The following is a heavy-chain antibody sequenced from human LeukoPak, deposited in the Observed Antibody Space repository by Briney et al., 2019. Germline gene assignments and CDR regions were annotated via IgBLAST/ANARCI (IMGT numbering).Heavy chain of an antibody. CDR1: GFTVSSNY. D-gene: IGHD6-19*01. Sequence: GGSLRLSCAASGFTVSSNYMSWVRQAPGKGLEWVSVIYSGGSTYYADSVKGRFTISRDNSKNTLYHQMNSLRAEDTAVYYCARLAAVAGHFDYWGQGTLVTVSS. CDR3: ARLAAVAGHFDY. CDR2: IYSGGST. V-gene: IGHV3-53*01. J-gene: IGHJ4*02.